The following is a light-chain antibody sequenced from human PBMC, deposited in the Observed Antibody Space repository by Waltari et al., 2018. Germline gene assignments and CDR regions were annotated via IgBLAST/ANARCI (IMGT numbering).Light chain of an antibody. Sequence: QLVLTQSPSASASLGASVKLTCTLSSGHSSNVIAWLQQQPEQGPRYLMKVHSDGSHSKGDELPDRVSGSGSGAERYLTISSLQSEDEADYYCQTGGHGTWVFGGGTKLTVL. CDR2: VHSDGSH. CDR1: SGHSSNV. J-gene: IGLJ3*02. V-gene: IGLV4-69*01. CDR3: QTGGHGTWV.